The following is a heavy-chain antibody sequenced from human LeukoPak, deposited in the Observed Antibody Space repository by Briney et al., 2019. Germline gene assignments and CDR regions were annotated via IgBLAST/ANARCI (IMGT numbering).Heavy chain of an antibody. Sequence: PGGSLRLSCPASGFTFSSYGMHWVRQAPGKGLEWVAVISYDGSNKYYADSVKGRFTISRDNSKNTLYLQMNSLRAEDTAVYYCAKEYYYDSSGSYFDYWGQGTLVTVSS. J-gene: IGHJ4*02. D-gene: IGHD3-22*01. V-gene: IGHV3-30*18. CDR3: AKEYYYDSSGSYFDY. CDR1: GFTFSSYG. CDR2: ISYDGSNK.